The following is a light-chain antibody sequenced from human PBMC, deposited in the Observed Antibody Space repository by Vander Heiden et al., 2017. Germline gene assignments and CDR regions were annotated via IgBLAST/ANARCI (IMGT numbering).Light chain of an antibody. CDR3: QQADSTPLT. J-gene: IGKJ4*01. CDR1: QNVLYSGNNRSY. V-gene: IGKV4-1*01. Sequence: IVLTHSPDSRAVSLGERATISCKSSQNVLYSGNNRSYLSWFQQKAGQPPKLLIYWASDRESGVPDRFSGSGSGTDFTLTISSLQAEDVAVYYCQQADSTPLTFGGGTKVEIK. CDR2: WAS.